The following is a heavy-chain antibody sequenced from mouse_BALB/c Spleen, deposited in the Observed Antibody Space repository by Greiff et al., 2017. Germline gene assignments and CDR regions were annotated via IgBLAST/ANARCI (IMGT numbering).Heavy chain of an antibody. CDR2: IRNKANGYTT. CDR1: GFTFTDYY. D-gene: IGHD2-4*01. Sequence: EVQRVESGGGLVQPGGSLRLSCATSGFTFTDYYMSWVRQPPGKALEWLGFIRNKANGYTTEYSASVKGRFTISRDNAQSILYLQMNTLRAEDSSTYYCARDKDYGAWFAYWGQGTLVTVSA. V-gene: IGHV7-3*02. CDR3: ARDKDYGAWFAY. J-gene: IGHJ3*01.